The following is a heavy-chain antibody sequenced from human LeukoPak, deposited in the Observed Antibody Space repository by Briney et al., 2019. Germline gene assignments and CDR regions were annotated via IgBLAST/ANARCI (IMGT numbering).Heavy chain of an antibody. V-gene: IGHV3-23*01. CDR2: ISGSGGST. D-gene: IGHD6-19*01. CDR3: ARDSLIAVAGNHY. Sequence: GGSLRLSCAASGFTFSSYAMSWVRQAPGKGLEWVSAISGSGGSTYYADSVKGRFTISRDNAKNSLYLQMNSLRAEDTAVYYCARDSLIAVAGNHYWGQGTLVTVSS. J-gene: IGHJ4*02. CDR1: GFTFSSYA.